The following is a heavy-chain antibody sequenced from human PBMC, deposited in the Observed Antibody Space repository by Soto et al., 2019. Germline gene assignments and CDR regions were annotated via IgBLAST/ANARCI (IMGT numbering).Heavy chain of an antibody. J-gene: IGHJ1*01. CDR2: ISGSGGRT. CDR3: AKLNDYDILTGYRSEYFQH. V-gene: IGHV3-23*01. D-gene: IGHD3-9*01. Sequence: EVQLLESGGGLVQPGGSLRLSCAASGFTFNIYAMTWVRQAPGKGLEWVSGISGSGGRTYYALSVKGRFTISRDNSKNTLDLQMNSLRAEDTAVYYCAKLNDYDILTGYRSEYFQHWGQGTLVTVSS. CDR1: GFTFNIYA.